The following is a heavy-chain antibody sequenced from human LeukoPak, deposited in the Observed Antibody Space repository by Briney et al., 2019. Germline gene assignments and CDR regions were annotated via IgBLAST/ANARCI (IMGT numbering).Heavy chain of an antibody. Sequence: GGSLGLSCAASGFTFSDHYMDWVRQAPGKGLEWVGRTRNKANSYTTEYAASVKGRFTISRDDSKNSLYLQMNSLKTEDTAVYYCARDSSGYHYDAFDIWGQGTMVTVSS. J-gene: IGHJ3*02. CDR1: GFTFSDHY. CDR2: TRNKANSYTT. CDR3: ARDSSGYHYDAFDI. V-gene: IGHV3-72*01. D-gene: IGHD3-22*01.